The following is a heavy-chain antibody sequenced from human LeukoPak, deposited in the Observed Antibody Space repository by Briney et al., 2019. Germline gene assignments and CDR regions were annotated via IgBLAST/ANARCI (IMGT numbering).Heavy chain of an antibody. J-gene: IGHJ2*01. Sequence: SETLSLTCTVSGGSISSYYWSWIRQPPGKGLEWIGYIYYSGSTNYNPSLKSRVTISVDTSKNQFSLKLSSVTAADTAVYYCASALSSSWYYWYFDLWGRGTLATVSS. CDR2: IYYSGST. V-gene: IGHV4-59*01. CDR3: ASALSSSWYYWYFDL. D-gene: IGHD6-13*01. CDR1: GGSISSYY.